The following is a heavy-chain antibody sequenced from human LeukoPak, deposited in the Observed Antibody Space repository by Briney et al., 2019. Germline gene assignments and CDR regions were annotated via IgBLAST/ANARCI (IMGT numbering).Heavy chain of an antibody. V-gene: IGHV4-39*01. D-gene: IGHD3-3*01. CDR3: ARSGLTSTIFGVVKFTIYYFDY. CDR1: GGSISSSSYY. J-gene: IGHJ4*02. CDR2: IYYSGST. Sequence: SETLSLTCTVSGGSISSSSYYWGWIRQPPGKGLEWIGHIYYSGSTYYNPSLKSRVTISVDTSKTQFSLKLSSVTAADTAVYYCARSGLTSTIFGVVKFTIYYFDYWGQGTLVTVSS.